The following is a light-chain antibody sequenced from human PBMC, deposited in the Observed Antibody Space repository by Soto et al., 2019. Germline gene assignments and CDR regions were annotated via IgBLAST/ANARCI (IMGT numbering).Light chain of an antibody. J-gene: IGKJ2*01. CDR1: QSVTNNY. V-gene: IGKV3-20*01. CDR2: GVS. Sequence: EIVLTQSPPTLSLSPGERATLTCRASQSVTNNYFAWYQQKPGQAPRLLIYGVSSRATGIPDRFSGSGSGTDFTLTIARLEPEDFAVYYCQHYGGSPLYTFGQGTNLEI. CDR3: QHYGGSPLYT.